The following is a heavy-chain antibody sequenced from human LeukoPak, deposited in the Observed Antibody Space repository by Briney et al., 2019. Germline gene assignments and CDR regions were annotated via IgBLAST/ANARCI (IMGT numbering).Heavy chain of an antibody. J-gene: IGHJ1*01. D-gene: IGHD6-19*01. CDR1: GFTFSNAW. CDR3: AKRIAVAGTRYFEH. V-gene: IGHV3-23*01. CDR2: ITGSGDNT. Sequence: PGGSLRLSCAASGFTFSNAWMSWVRQAPGKGLEWVSGITGSGDNTYHADSVKGRFSISRDNSKNTPYLQMNRLRDEDTAVYYCAKRIAVAGTRYFEHWGQGTLVTVSS.